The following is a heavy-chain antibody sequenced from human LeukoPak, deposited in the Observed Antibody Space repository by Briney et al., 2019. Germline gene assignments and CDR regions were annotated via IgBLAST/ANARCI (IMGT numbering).Heavy chain of an antibody. V-gene: IGHV1-69*04. J-gene: IGHJ3*02. CDR3: VESGMTATFDI. Sequence: ASVKVSCKASGGAFSSYAISWVRQAPGQGLEWMGRFIPVLGIPNYAQKFQGRVTITADKSTSTAYMELSSLRSEGAAVYYCVESGMTATFDIWGPGTMVTVSS. CDR1: GGAFSSYA. CDR2: FIPVLGIP. D-gene: IGHD2-21*02.